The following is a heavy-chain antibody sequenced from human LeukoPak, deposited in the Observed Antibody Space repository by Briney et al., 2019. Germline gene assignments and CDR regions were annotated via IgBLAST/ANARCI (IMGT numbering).Heavy chain of an antibody. CDR1: GYTFTSYG. V-gene: IGHV1-18*01. J-gene: IGHJ6*03. Sequence: ASVKVSCKASGYTFTSYGISWVRQAPGQGLEWMGWISAYNGNTNYAQKLQGRVTMTTDTSTSTAYMELRSLRSDDTAVYYCARDRADIVVVVAADYYYYYMDVWGKGTTVTISS. CDR2: ISAYNGNT. D-gene: IGHD2-15*01. CDR3: ARDRADIVVVVAADYYYYYMDV.